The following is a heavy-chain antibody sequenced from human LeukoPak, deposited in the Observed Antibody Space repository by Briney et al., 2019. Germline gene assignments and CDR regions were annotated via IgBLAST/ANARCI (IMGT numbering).Heavy chain of an antibody. V-gene: IGHV3-30*04. J-gene: IGHJ5*02. Sequence: GGSLRLSCAASGFTFNSYTMHWVRQAPGKGLEWVAVISYDGKNKNFADSVKGRFTISRDNSKNTLYLQMNTLRTDDTALYYCARGVYCSGVSCYLGYLRLGDNWFDPWGQGTLVTVSS. CDR1: GFTFNSYT. D-gene: IGHD2-15*01. CDR3: ARGVYCSGVSCYLGYLRLGDNWFDP. CDR2: ISYDGKNK.